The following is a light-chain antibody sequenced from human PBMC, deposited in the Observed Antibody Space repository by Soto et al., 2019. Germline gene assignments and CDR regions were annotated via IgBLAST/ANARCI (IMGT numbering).Light chain of an antibody. CDR3: QAWDINTMV. J-gene: IGLJ2*01. CDR2: QDI. CDR1: KLGDKY. Sequence: SYELTQPPSVSVSPGQTASITCSGDKLGDKYASWYQQKPGQSPVLVIYQDIRRPSGIPERFSGSSSGNTATLTISGTQAMDEAAYYCQAWDINTMVFGGGTKLTVL. V-gene: IGLV3-1*01.